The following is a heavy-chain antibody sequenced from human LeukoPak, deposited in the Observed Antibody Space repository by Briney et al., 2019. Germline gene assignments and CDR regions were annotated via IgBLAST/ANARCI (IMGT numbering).Heavy chain of an antibody. V-gene: IGHV1-2*02. Sequence: ASVKVSCKASGYTFTGYYMHWVRQAPGQGLEWMGWINPNSGGTNYAQKFQGRVTMTRETSISTAYMELSRLRSDDTAVYYCARVAYYYGSGSSKGDELDYWGQGTLVTVSS. CDR1: GYTFTGYY. J-gene: IGHJ4*02. D-gene: IGHD3-10*01. CDR2: INPNSGGT. CDR3: ARVAYYYGSGSSKGDELDY.